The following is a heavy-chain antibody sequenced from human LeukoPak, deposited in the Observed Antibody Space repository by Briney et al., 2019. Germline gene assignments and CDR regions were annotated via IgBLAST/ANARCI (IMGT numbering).Heavy chain of an antibody. Sequence: PSQTLSLTCTVSGGSISSGSYYWSWIRQPAGKGLEWIGRIYTSGSTNYNPSLKSRVTISVDTSKNQFSLKLSSVTAADTAVYYCAAGVMDAFDIWGQGTLVTVSS. D-gene: IGHD3-16*01. J-gene: IGHJ4*02. V-gene: IGHV4-61*02. CDR1: GGSISSGSYY. CDR3: AAGVMDAFDI. CDR2: IYTSGST.